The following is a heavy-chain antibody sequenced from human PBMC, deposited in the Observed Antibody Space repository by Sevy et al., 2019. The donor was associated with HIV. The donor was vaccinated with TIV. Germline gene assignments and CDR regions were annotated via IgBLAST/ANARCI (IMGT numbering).Heavy chain of an antibody. CDR2: INPNSGGT. D-gene: IGHD3-9*01. Sequence: ASVKVSCKASGYTFTGYYMHWVRQAPGQGLEWMGWINPNSGGTNYAQKFQGRVTMTRDTSISTAYMELSRLRSDDTAVYYCARGGRYYDILTGYIFDYWGQGTLVTVSS. CDR1: GYTFTGYY. CDR3: ARGGRYYDILTGYIFDY. J-gene: IGHJ4*02. V-gene: IGHV1-2*02.